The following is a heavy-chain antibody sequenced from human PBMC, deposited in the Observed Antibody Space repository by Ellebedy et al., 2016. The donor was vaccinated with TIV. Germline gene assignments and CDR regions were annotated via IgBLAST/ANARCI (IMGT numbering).Heavy chain of an antibody. CDR2: FDPEDGET. CDR3: ARASRWLMVRGVRSRGYWFDP. V-gene: IGHV1-24*01. CDR1: GYTLTELS. Sequence: ASVKVSCKVSGYTLTELSMHWVRQAPGKGLEWMGGFDPEDGETIYAQKFQGRVTITRNTSISTAYMELSSLRSEDTAVYYCARASRWLMVRGVRSRGYWFDPWGQGTLVTVSS. D-gene: IGHD3-10*01. J-gene: IGHJ5*02.